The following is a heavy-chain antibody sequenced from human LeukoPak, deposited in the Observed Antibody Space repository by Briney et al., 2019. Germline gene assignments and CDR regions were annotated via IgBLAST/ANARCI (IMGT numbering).Heavy chain of an antibody. CDR2: INPNSGGT. V-gene: IGHV1-2*02. CDR1: GYTFTGYY. D-gene: IGHD3-10*01. J-gene: IGHJ3*02. Sequence: ASVKVSCKASGYTFTGYYMHWVRQAPGQGLEWMGWINPNSGGTNYAQKFQGRVTMTRDTSISTAYMELSRLRSDDTAVYYCACRVTMVRGVDDAFDIWGQGTMVTVSS. CDR3: ACRVTMVRGVDDAFDI.